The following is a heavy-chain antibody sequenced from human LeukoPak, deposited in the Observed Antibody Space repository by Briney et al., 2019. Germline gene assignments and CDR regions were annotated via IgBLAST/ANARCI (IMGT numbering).Heavy chain of an antibody. J-gene: IGHJ4*02. CDR3: TRAPYSDLYYFDY. CDR1: GGSFSGYY. V-gene: IGHV4-34*01. CDR2: INHSGST. Sequence: SETLSLTCAVYGGSFSGYYWSWIRQPPGKGLEWIGEINHSGSTNYNPSLKSRVTISVDTSKNQFSLKLSSVTAADTAVYYCTRAPYSDLYYFDYWGQGTLVTVSS. D-gene: IGHD1-26*01.